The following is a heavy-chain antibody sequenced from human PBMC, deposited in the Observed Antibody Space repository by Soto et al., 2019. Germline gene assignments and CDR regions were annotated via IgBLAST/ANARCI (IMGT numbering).Heavy chain of an antibody. Sequence: EVQLLESGGGLVQPGGSLRLSCAASGFTFSNYAMNWVRQAPGKGLEWVSGISGGGGTTYNADSVKGRFTISRDNSKKTLYLQMNTLGAEDTAIYYCAKDSGYSSGWYWGQGTLVTVSS. V-gene: IGHV3-23*01. CDR3: AKDSGYSSGWY. CDR2: ISGGGGTT. CDR1: GFTFSNYA. J-gene: IGHJ4*02. D-gene: IGHD6-19*01.